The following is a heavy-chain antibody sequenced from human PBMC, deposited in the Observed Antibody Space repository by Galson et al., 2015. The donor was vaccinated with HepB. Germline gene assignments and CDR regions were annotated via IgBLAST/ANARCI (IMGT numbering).Heavy chain of an antibody. V-gene: IGHV1-69*13. D-gene: IGHD5-12*01. CDR2: IIPIFGTA. CDR3: ARDVTHSDIVATSTGFDY. CDR1: GGTFSSYA. J-gene: IGHJ4*02. Sequence: SVKVSCKASGGTFSSYAISWVRQAPGQGLEWMGGIIPIFGTANYAQKFQGRVTITADESTSTAYMELSSLRSEDTAVYYWARDVTHSDIVATSTGFDYWGQGTLVTVSS.